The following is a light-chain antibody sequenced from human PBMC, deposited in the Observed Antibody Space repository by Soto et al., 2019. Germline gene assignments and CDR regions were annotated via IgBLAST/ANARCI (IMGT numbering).Light chain of an antibody. CDR2: EVS. CDR1: NSDVGTYDY. J-gene: IGLJ1*01. Sequence: QSVLTQPASVSGSPGQSITISCTGTNSDVGTYDYVSWYQHQPGKAPKVMIYEVSNRPSGVSDRFSGSKSGNTASLTISGLPDEDEAYYCSSSYVGATTRVFGTGTKVTVL. V-gene: IGLV2-14*01. CDR3: SSYVGATTRV.